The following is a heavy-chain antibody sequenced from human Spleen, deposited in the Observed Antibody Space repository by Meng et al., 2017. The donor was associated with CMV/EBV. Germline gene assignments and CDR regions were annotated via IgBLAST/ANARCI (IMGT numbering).Heavy chain of an antibody. J-gene: IGHJ6*02. D-gene: IGHD3-16*02. Sequence: GGSLRLSCKASGYSFTSLWVGWVRQTPEKGLEWMAIIYLGDSDIRYNPSFRGQVTISVDKSINTAYLQWSSLKASDTAMYYCGTTRSFYYGMDVWGQGTTVTVSS. V-gene: IGHV5-51*01. CDR1: GYSFTSLW. CDR2: IYLGDSDI. CDR3: GTTRSFYYGMDV.